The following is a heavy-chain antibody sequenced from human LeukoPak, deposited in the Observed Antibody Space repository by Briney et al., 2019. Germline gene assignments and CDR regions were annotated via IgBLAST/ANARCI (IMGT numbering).Heavy chain of an antibody. CDR2: IYYSGST. CDR3: ARPSGSYLAGDAFDI. Sequence: SSETLSLTCTVSGGSISSYYWSWIRQPPGKGLEWIGYIYYSGSTNYNPSLKSRVTISVDTSKNQFSLKLSSVTAADTAVYYCARPSGSYLAGDAFDIWGQGTMVTVSS. CDR1: GGSISSYY. V-gene: IGHV4-59*08. D-gene: IGHD1-26*01. J-gene: IGHJ3*02.